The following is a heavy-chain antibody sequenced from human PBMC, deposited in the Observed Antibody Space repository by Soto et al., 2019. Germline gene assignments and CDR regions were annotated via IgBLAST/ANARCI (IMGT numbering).Heavy chain of an antibody. CDR2: IIPIFGTA. V-gene: IGHV1-69*13. CDR1: GGTFSSYA. CDR3: ARVSGYSYGYYYGMDV. J-gene: IGHJ6*02. D-gene: IGHD5-18*01. Sequence: GASVKVSCKASGGTFSSYAISWVRQAPGQGLEWMGGIIPIFGTANYAQKFQGRVTITADESTSTAYMELSSLRSEDTAVYYCARVSGYSYGYYYGMDVWGQGTTVTVSS.